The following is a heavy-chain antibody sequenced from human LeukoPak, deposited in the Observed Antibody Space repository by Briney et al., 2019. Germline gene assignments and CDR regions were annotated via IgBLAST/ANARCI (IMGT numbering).Heavy chain of an antibody. Sequence: PGGSLRLSCAAPGFTFSSYEMNWVRQAPGKGLEWVSYISSSGSTIYYADSVKGRFTISRDNAKNSLYLQMNSLRAEDTAVYYCARPYDSSGYYGVFDYWGQGTLVTVSS. V-gene: IGHV3-48*03. D-gene: IGHD3-22*01. CDR1: GFTFSSYE. CDR2: ISSSGSTI. CDR3: ARPYDSSGYYGVFDY. J-gene: IGHJ4*02.